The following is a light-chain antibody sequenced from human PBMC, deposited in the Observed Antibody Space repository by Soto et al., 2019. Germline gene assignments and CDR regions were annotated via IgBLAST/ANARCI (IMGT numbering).Light chain of an antibody. CDR2: EVT. V-gene: IGLV2-14*01. J-gene: IGLJ1*01. CDR1: GSDVGGYDY. Sequence: QSALTQPASVSGSPGQSITISCTGTGSDVGGYDYVSWYQHHPGKAPKVMIYEVTNRPSGVSNRFSGSKSGNTASLTISGLLAEDEADYYCSSYTSSSTYVFGTGPRS. CDR3: SSYTSSSTYV.